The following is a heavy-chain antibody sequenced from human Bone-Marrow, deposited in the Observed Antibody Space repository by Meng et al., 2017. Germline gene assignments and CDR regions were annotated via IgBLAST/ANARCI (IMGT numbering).Heavy chain of an antibody. CDR3: ATQESRDGHSPY. Sequence: QVQLQESGPGLVEPSGTLSLTCTVSGASITISHWFTWVRQPPGKGLEWIGETYHSGTTTYSPSLKSRVTISIDKSRNHFSLKLTSVTAADTAIYYCATQESRDGHSPYWGQGTLVTVPQ. V-gene: IGHV4-4*02. CDR1: GASITISHW. D-gene: IGHD5-24*01. J-gene: IGHJ4*02. CDR2: TYHSGTT.